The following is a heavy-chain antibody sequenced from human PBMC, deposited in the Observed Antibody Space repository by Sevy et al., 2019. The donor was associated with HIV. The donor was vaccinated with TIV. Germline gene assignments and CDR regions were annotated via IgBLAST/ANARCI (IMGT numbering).Heavy chain of an antibody. CDR2: IYTSGST. J-gene: IGHJ4*02. CDR1: GGSISSYY. V-gene: IGHV4-4*07. Sequence: SETLSLTCTVSGGSISSYYWSWIRQPAGKGLEWIGRIYTSGSTNYNPSLKSRVTMSVDTSKNQFSLKLSSVTAADTAVYYCARVGVVYGVEYYFDYWGQGTLVTVSS. CDR3: ARVGVVYGVEYYFDY. D-gene: IGHD2-8*02.